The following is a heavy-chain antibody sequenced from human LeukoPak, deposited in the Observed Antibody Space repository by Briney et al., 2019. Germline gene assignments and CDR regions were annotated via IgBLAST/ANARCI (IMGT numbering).Heavy chain of an antibody. CDR3: ARDLWFGELLADY. CDR2: IKQDGSEK. CDR1: GFTFSSAW. D-gene: IGHD3-10*01. J-gene: IGHJ4*02. Sequence: GGSLRLSCAASGFTFSSAWMSWVRQAPGKGLEWVANIKQDGSEKYYVDSVKGRFTISRDNAKNSLYLQMNSLRAEDTAVYYCARDLWFGELLADYWGQGTLVTVSS. V-gene: IGHV3-7*01.